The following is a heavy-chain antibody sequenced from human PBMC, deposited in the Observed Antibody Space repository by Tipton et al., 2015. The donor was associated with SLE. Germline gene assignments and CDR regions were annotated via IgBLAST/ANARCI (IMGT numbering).Heavy chain of an antibody. V-gene: IGHV3-48*04. D-gene: IGHD3-22*01. CDR3: VRGYIDSSGSFAGEH. CDR2: ISSSSATI. J-gene: IGHJ1*01. CDR1: GFSFDKYS. Sequence: GSLRLSCEASGFSFDKYSMNWVRQAPGKGLEWLSYISSSSATIYYVESLKGRFTISRDNAKNTLYLQMNSLRAEDTAGYYCVRGYIDSSGSFAGEHWGQGTQVTVSS.